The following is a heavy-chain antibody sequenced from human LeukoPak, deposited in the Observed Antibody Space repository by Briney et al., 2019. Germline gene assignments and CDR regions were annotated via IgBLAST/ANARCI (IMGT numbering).Heavy chain of an antibody. J-gene: IGHJ4*02. CDR2: IYSGGST. V-gene: IGHV3-53*01. CDR3: TRARDEYYFDY. Sequence: GGSLRLSCAASGFTVSSNYMSWVRQAPGKGLEWVSVIYSGGSTYYADSVKGRFTISRDNSKNTLYLQMNSLRVEDTAVYYCTRARDEYYFDYWGQGALVTVSS. CDR1: GFTVSSNY. D-gene: IGHD6-6*01.